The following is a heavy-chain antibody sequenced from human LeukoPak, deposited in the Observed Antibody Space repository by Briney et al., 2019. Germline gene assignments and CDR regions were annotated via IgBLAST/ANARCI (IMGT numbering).Heavy chain of an antibody. J-gene: IGHJ4*02. CDR2: IKSRSDGGTT. V-gene: IGHV3-15*01. CDR1: GFTFSNAW. Sequence: SGGSLRLSCAASGFTFSNAWMTWVRQAPGKGLEWVGRIKSRSDGGTTDYAAPVRGRFTISRDDSQNTLFLQMNSLKTEDTAVYYCTTVTGNIAVAGTGDYWGQGTLVTVSS. CDR3: TTVTGNIAVAGTGDY. D-gene: IGHD6-19*01.